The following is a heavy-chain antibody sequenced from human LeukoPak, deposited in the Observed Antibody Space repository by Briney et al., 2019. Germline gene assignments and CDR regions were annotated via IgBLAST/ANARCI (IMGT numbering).Heavy chain of an antibody. Sequence: AGGSLRLSCAVSGFAFSSYSMTWVRQAPGKGLEWVSSISSSTGYIDYADSVKGRFTISRDNAKNTLYLQMNSLRAEDTAVYYCAKDQSTGWLQPFDYWGQGTLVTVSS. CDR3: AKDQSTGWLQPFDY. V-gene: IGHV3-21*04. CDR2: ISSSTGYI. CDR1: GFAFSSYS. D-gene: IGHD5-24*01. J-gene: IGHJ4*02.